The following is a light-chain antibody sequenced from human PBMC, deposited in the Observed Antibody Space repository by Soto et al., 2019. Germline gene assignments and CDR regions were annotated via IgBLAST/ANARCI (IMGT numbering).Light chain of an antibody. CDR2: DAS. V-gene: IGKV3-11*01. CDR3: QQRSNWPPVT. CDR1: QSVSSY. J-gene: IGKJ4*01. Sequence: EIVLTQSPATLSLSPGERATLSCRASQSVSSYLAWYQQKPGQAPRLLIYDASNRATGIPARFSGSRSGTDVTLTISSLEPEDFAIYYCQQRSNWPPVTFGGGTKVEIK.